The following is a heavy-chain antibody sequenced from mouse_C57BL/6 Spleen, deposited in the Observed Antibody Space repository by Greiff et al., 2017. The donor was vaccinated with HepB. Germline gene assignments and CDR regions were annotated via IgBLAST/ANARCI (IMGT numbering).Heavy chain of an antibody. CDR3: ARRGTVVSYYYAMDY. CDR2: IYPGDGDT. V-gene: IGHV1-80*01. D-gene: IGHD1-1*01. J-gene: IGHJ4*01. Sequence: QVQLKQSGAELVKPGASVKISCKASGYAFSSYWMNWVKQRPGKGLEWLGQIYPGDGDTNYNGKCKGKATLTADTSSSTAYMQLSSLTSEDSAVYFCARRGTVVSYYYAMDYWSQGTSVTVS. CDR1: GYAFSSYW.